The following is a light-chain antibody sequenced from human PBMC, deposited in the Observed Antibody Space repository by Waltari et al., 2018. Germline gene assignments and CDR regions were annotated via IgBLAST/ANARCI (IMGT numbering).Light chain of an antibody. Sequence: EIVLTQSPGTLSLSPVERATLSCRASQSVRSSYLAWYQQKPGQAPRLLIHDASRRATGIPDRFSGSGSGTDFTLTITGLEPEDFAVYYCQQYGNSPWTFAQGTKVEIK. CDR2: DAS. V-gene: IGKV3-20*01. CDR3: QQYGNSPWT. CDR1: QSVRSSY. J-gene: IGKJ1*01.